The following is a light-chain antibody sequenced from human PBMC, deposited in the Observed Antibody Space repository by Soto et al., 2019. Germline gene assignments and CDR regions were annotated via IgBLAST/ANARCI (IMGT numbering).Light chain of an antibody. CDR1: SSDVGGYNY. Sequence: QSALTQPASVSGSPGQSTTISCTGTSSDVGGYNYVSWYQQHPDKAPKLMIYEVSNRPSGVSNRFSGSKSGNTASLTISGLQAEDEADYYCSSYTSSSTWVFGGGTKLTVL. CDR3: SSYTSSSTWV. V-gene: IGLV2-14*01. CDR2: EVS. J-gene: IGLJ3*02.